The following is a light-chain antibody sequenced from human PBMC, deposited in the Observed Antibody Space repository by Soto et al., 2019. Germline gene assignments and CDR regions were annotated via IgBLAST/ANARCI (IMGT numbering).Light chain of an antibody. J-gene: IGKJ1*01. V-gene: IGKV1-5*01. Sequence: IQLIQSTSTLFASLRDNVQLSCRASQSISSWLAWYQQKPGKAPKLLIYDVSSLESGVPSRFSGSGSGTEFTLTISSLQPDDVATYYCQLYNSYLWRLGQATKVAIK. CDR1: QSISSW. CDR2: DVS. CDR3: QLYNSYLWR.